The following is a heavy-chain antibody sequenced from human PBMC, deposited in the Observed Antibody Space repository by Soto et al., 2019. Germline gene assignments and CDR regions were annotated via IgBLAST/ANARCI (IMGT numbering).Heavy chain of an antibody. Sequence: QVQLVQSGAEVKKPGSSVKVSCKASGGTFSSYTITWVRQAPGQGLEWLGRIIPIFGVTNYAQKFQDRVTITADRSTTTAYMELSRLRSEDTAVYYCVRDWESTTQTWGFGDSWGQGTLSPSPQ. CDR3: VRDWESTTQTWGFGDS. CDR1: GGTFSSYT. D-gene: IGHD1-1*01. J-gene: IGHJ4*02. V-gene: IGHV1-69*08. CDR2: IIPIFGVT.